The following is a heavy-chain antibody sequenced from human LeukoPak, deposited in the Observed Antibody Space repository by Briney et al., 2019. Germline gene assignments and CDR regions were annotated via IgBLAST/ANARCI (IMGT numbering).Heavy chain of an antibody. Sequence: GGSLRLSCAASGFTFSSSAMSWVRQVPGKGLEWVSHIRYTGETFYADSVKGRFTISKDNARNSLYLQMNDLRGEDTAIYYCARDAGNSGYGCDLWGQGTLVTVSS. CDR3: ARDAGNSGYGCDL. D-gene: IGHD5-12*01. J-gene: IGHJ5*02. CDR2: IRYTGET. CDR1: GFTFSSSA. V-gene: IGHV3-23*01.